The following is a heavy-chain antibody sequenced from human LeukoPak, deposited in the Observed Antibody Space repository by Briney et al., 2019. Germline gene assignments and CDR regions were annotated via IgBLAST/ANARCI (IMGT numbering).Heavy chain of an antibody. Sequence: PSETLSLTCTVSGDSINSYYCNWIRQPPGKGLEWIGYIYNSESTNYNPSLKSRVTISVDTSKNQFSLKLSSVTAADTAVYYCARRAVRGVIADWGQGTLVTVSS. J-gene: IGHJ4*02. D-gene: IGHD3-10*01. V-gene: IGHV4-4*08. CDR2: IYNSEST. CDR1: GDSINSYY. CDR3: ARRAVRGVIAD.